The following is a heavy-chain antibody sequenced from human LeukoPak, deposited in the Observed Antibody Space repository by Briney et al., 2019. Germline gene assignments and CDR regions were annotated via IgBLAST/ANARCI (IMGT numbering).Heavy chain of an antibody. J-gene: IGHJ6*02. D-gene: IGHD4-11*01. CDR2: IYYSGST. CDR1: GGSISSGGYY. CDR3: ARDNLLTTVTTGYYYYGMDV. V-gene: IGHV4-31*03. Sequence: SQTLSLTCTVSGGSISSGGYYWSWIRQHPGKGLEWIGYIYYSGSTYYNPSLKSRVTISVDTSKNQFTLKLSSVTAADTAVYYCARDNLLTTVTTGYYYYGMDVWGQGTTVTVSS.